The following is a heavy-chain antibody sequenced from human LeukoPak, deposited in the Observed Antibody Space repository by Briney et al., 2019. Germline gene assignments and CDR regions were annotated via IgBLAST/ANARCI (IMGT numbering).Heavy chain of an antibody. CDR3: ARDGAVTNGRYFDY. CDR1: GFTFSTYN. J-gene: IGHJ4*02. Sequence: GGSLRLSCAASGFTFSTYNMNWLRQAPGKGLEWVSSITSGETYIYYADSVKGRFTISRDNAKNSLYLQMNSLRAEDTAVYYCARDGAVTNGRYFDYWGQGTLVTVSS. V-gene: IGHV3-21*01. D-gene: IGHD4-17*01. CDR2: ITSGETYI.